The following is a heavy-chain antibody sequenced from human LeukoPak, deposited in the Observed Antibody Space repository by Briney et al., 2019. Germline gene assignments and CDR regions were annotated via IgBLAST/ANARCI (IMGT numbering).Heavy chain of an antibody. V-gene: IGHV1-2*02. Sequence: ASVKVSCKASGYTFTGYYMHWVRQAPGQGLEWMGWINPNSGGTNYAQKFQERVTITRDMSTSTAYMELSSLRSEDTAVYYCAAVYGYYDSSGYLDYWGQGTLVTVSA. CDR3: AAVYGYYDSSGYLDY. CDR2: INPNSGGT. CDR1: GYTFTGYY. J-gene: IGHJ4*02. D-gene: IGHD3-22*01.